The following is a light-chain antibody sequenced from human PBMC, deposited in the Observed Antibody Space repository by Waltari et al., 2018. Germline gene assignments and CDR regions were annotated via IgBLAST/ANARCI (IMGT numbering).Light chain of an antibody. V-gene: IGLV2-14*01. CDR1: SRDVDFYDS. CDR3: CSYTNTNQWI. CDR2: EVT. Sequence: QSALTQPASVSGSLGQSITISCSGVSRDVDFYDSVSWYQQHPDKSPKLILSEVTHRPSGVPDLFSASKSDNTVTLTISGLQAEDEADHYCCSYTNTNQWIFGGGTKVTVL. J-gene: IGLJ2*01.